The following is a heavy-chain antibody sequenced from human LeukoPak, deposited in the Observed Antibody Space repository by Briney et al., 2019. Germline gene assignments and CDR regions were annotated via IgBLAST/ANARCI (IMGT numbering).Heavy chain of an antibody. Sequence: ASVKVSCKASGYTFTSYGISWVRQAPGQGLEWMGWISAYNGNTNYAQKLQGRVTMTTDTSTSTAYMELRSLRFDDTAVYYCARDPFPIRMIVVVPYYGMDVWGQGTTVTVSS. CDR3: ARDPFPIRMIVVVPYYGMDV. CDR2: ISAYNGNT. CDR1: GYTFTSYG. J-gene: IGHJ6*02. D-gene: IGHD3-22*01. V-gene: IGHV1-18*01.